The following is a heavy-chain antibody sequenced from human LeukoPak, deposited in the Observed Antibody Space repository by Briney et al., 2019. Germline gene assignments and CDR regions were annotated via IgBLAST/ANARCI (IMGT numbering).Heavy chain of an antibody. D-gene: IGHD3-22*01. CDR1: GGSISSGGYY. Sequence: SETLSLTCTVSGGSISSGGYYWNWIRQHPGKGLEWIGYIHFSGSTYYNPSLKSRVTRSIDTSKNQFPLKLSSVTAADTAVYYCARFELRYYYDSSGYRGFDYWGQGTLVTVSS. V-gene: IGHV4-31*03. CDR2: IHFSGST. J-gene: IGHJ4*02. CDR3: ARFELRYYYDSSGYRGFDY.